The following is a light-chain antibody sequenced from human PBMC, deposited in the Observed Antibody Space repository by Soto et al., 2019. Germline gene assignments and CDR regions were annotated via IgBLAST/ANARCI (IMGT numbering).Light chain of an antibody. CDR3: SSYAGSNNLHVV. J-gene: IGLJ2*01. Sequence: QSALTQPPSASGSPGQSVTISCAGTSSDVGGYHYVSWYQQHPGKAPKLMIYEVSKRPSGVPDRFSGSKSGNTASLTVSGLQAEDEADYYCSSYAGSNNLHVVFGGGTKLTVL. V-gene: IGLV2-8*01. CDR2: EVS. CDR1: SSDVGGYHY.